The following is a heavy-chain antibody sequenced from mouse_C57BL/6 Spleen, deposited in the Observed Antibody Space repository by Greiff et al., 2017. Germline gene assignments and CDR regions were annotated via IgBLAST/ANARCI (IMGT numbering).Heavy chain of an antibody. Sequence: QVQLQQSGAELVRPGTSVKVSCKASGYAFTNYLIEWVKQRPGQGLEWIGVINPGSGGTNYNEKFKGKATLTADKSSSTAYMQLSSLTSEDSAVYFCARGDNSFLYYFDYWGQGTTRTVSS. J-gene: IGHJ2*01. V-gene: IGHV1-54*01. CDR1: GYAFTNYL. CDR3: ARGDNSFLYYFDY. D-gene: IGHD1-3*01. CDR2: INPGSGGT.